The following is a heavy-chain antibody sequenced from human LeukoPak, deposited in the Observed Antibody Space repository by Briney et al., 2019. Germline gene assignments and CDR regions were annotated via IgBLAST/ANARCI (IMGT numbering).Heavy chain of an antibody. D-gene: IGHD1-1*01. J-gene: IGHJ6*02. CDR3: AREVGIRDYYYGMDV. CDR1: GGSFSGYY. Sequence: PSETLSLTRAVYGGSFSGYYWSWIRQPPGKGLEWIGYIYYSGSTNYNPSLKSRVTISVDTSKTQFSLKLSSVTAAETAVYYCAREVGIRDYYYGMDVWGQGTTVTVSS. V-gene: IGHV4-59*01. CDR2: IYYSGST.